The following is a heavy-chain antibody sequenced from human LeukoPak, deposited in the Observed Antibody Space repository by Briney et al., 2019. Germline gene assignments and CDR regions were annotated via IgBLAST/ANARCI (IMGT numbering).Heavy chain of an antibody. Sequence: ASVKVSSKASGYTFISYYMHWVRQAPGQGLEWMGIINLSGGGTSYPQKFQGRVTMTRDTSTSTVYMELSSLRSEDTAVYYCAGSSVEGQQLARFDYWGQGTLVTVSS. V-gene: IGHV1-46*01. D-gene: IGHD6-13*01. J-gene: IGHJ4*02. CDR3: AGSSVEGQQLARFDY. CDR1: GYTFISYY. CDR2: INLSGGGT.